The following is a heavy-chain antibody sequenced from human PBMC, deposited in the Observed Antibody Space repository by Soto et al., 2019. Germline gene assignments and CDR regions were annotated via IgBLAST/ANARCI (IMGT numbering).Heavy chain of an antibody. CDR2: IIPLFGTA. D-gene: IGHD3-10*01. J-gene: IGHJ4*02. CDR1: GVTFSSET. CDR3: ATELGENPASPFDA. Sequence: QVQLVQSGADMKQPGSSVKVSCQASGVTFSSETLGWVRQAPGQGLEWVGGIIPLFGTASYAQKFQGRVTITADESTSAVYMELSSLTSDDTAVYFCATELGENPASPFDAWGQGTLVTVSS. V-gene: IGHV1-69*01.